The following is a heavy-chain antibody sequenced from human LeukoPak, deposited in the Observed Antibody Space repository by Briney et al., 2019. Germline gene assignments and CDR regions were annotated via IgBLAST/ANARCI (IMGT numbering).Heavy chain of an antibody. CDR1: GYTFTGYY. V-gene: IGHV1-2*02. J-gene: IGHJ4*02. CDR3: ATALHYCSSTSCYTFDY. Sequence: ASVKVSCKASGYTFTGYYMHWVRQAPGQGLEWMGWINPNSGGTNYAQKFQGRVTMTRDTSISTAYMELSRLRSDDTAVYYCATALHYCSSTSCYTFDYWGQGNLVTVTS. CDR2: INPNSGGT. D-gene: IGHD2-2*02.